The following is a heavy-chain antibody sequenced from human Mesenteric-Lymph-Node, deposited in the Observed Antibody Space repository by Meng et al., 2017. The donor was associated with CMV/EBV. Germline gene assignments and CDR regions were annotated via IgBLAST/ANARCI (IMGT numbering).Heavy chain of an antibody. CDR3: ARDSPPTYYDFWSGSFYYYGMDV. CDR2: ISAYNGNT. D-gene: IGHD3-3*01. CDR1: GYTFTSYG. J-gene: IGHJ6*02. V-gene: IGHV1-18*01. Sequence: ASVKVSCKASGYTFTSYGISWVRQAPGQGLEWMGWISAYNGNTNYAQKLQGRVTMTTDTSTSTAYMELRSLRSDDTAVYYCARDSPPTYYDFWSGSFYYYGMDVWGQGTTVTVSS.